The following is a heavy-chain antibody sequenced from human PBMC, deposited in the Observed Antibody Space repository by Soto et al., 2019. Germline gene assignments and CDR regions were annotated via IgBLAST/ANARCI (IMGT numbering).Heavy chain of an antibody. V-gene: IGHV4-30-4*01. D-gene: IGHD6-13*01. CDR2: IQHSGST. Sequence: QVQLQESGPGLVKPSQTLSLTCTVSGGSVSSGDYYWSWIRQPPGKGLEWIGYIQHSGSTNYSPPLQSRVTVFVNTFTDQFSLELSSVTAADTAVYYCARGGSISWFINPRFVDYWGQGTVVTVSA. J-gene: IGHJ4*02. CDR3: ARGGSISWFINPRFVDY. CDR1: GGSVSSGDYY.